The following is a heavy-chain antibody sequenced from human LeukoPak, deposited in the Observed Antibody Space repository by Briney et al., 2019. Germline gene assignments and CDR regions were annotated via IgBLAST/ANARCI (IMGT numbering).Heavy chain of an antibody. V-gene: IGHV1-69*05. CDR2: IIPIFGTA. D-gene: IGHD3-22*01. CDR1: GGTFSSYA. CDR3: ARDLHSSGSIYYYYMDV. J-gene: IGHJ6*03. Sequence: ASVKVSCKASGGTFSSYAISWVRQAPGQGLERMGRIIPIFGTANYAQKFQGRVTITTDESTSTAYMELSSLRSEDTAVYYCARDLHSSGSIYYYYMDVWGKGTTVTVSS.